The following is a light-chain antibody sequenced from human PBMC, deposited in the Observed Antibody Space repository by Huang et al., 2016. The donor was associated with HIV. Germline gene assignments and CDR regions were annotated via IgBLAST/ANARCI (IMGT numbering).Light chain of an antibody. CDR3: QQYGSSPF. J-gene: IGKJ3*01. V-gene: IGKV3-20*01. Sequence: EIVLTQSPGTLSLSPGERATLSCRASQSVSRSYLAWYQQKPGQGPRLLIFGASSSATGIPDRVSGSGSGTDVTLTISRLEPEDFAVYYCQQYGSSPFFGPGTKVDVK. CDR1: QSVSRSY. CDR2: GAS.